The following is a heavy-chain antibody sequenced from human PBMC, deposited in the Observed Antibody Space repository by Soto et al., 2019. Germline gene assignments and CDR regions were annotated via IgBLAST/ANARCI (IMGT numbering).Heavy chain of an antibody. CDR3: ARDNLPSYSIGWYRFDY. J-gene: IGHJ4*02. CDR2: TYYRSKWYN. CDR1: GDSVSSNSAA. V-gene: IGHV6-1*01. Sequence: QVQLQQSGPGLVKPSQTLSLTCAISGDSVSSNSAAWNWIRQSPSRGLEWLGRTYYRSKWYNDYAISVKSRITITPHTSKNQFSLHLNSVTPEDTAVYYCARDNLPSYSIGWYRFDYWGQGTLVTVSS. D-gene: IGHD6-19*01.